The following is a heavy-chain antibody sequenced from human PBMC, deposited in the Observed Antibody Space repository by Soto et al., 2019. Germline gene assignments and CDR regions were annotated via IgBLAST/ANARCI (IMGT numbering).Heavy chain of an antibody. CDR1: GGTFSSYA. CDR3: AREPAPHNSSSWAVYENYYYYYGMDV. J-gene: IGHJ6*02. V-gene: IGHV1-69*01. Sequence: QVQLVQSGAEVKKPGSSVKVSCKASGGTFSSYAISWVRQAPGQGLEWMGGIIPIFGTANYAQKFQGRVTITADEATSTAYMELRSLRSADTSVTYCAREPAPHNSSSWAVYENYYYYYGMDVWGQGTTVTVSS. CDR2: IIPIFGTA. D-gene: IGHD6-13*01.